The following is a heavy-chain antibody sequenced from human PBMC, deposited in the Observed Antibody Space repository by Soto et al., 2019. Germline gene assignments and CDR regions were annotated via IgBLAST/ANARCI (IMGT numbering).Heavy chain of an antibody. V-gene: IGHV1-3*01. J-gene: IGHJ6*02. CDR1: GYTFTSYA. CDR2: INAGNGNT. CDR3: ASARGSGYYDGMDV. D-gene: IGHD3-22*01. Sequence: ASVKVSCKAFGYTFTSYAMHWVGQAPGQRLEWMGWINAGNGNTKYSQKFQGRVTITRDTSASTAYMELSSLRSEDTAVYYCASARGSGYYDGMDVWGQGTTVTVSS.